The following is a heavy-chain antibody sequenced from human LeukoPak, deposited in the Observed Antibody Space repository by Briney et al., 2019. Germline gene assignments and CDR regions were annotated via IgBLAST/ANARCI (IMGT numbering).Heavy chain of an antibody. Sequence: PGGSLRLSCAASGFTFSSYWMTWVRQAPGKGLEWVASIKQDGSEKDYVDSVKGRFTISRDNAKNSLYLQMNSLRAEDTAVYYCARDTESRRFDPWGQGTLVTVSS. CDR2: IKQDGSEK. J-gene: IGHJ5*02. V-gene: IGHV3-7*01. CDR3: ARDTESRRFDP. CDR1: GFTFSSYW.